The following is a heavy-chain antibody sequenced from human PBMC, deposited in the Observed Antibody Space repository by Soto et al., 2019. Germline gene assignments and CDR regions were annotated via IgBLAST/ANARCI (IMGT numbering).Heavy chain of an antibody. J-gene: IGHJ1*01. Sequence: QVQLVESGGGVVQPGRSLRLSCAASGFTFSSYGMHWVRQAPGKGLEWVAVISYDGSNKYYADSVKGRFTISRDNSKNTLYLQMNSLRAEDTAVYYCAKDHYGDPEYFQHWGQGTLVTVSS. CDR2: ISYDGSNK. CDR1: GFTFSSYG. CDR3: AKDHYGDPEYFQH. D-gene: IGHD4-17*01. V-gene: IGHV3-30*18.